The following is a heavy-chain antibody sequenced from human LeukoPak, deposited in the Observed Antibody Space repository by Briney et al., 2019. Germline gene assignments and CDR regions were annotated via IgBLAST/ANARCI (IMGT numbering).Heavy chain of an antibody. V-gene: IGHV3-23*01. CDR3: AKATSPVISRNLFDR. Sequence: GGSLTLSCAATGFTYSAYAMIWPREAPGKGLEWVSAISGSGTNTYYADSVKGRFTISRDNSKNTLYVQMNSLRGEDTAVYYCAKATSPVISRNLFDRWGQGTLVTVSS. D-gene: IGHD3-3*02. CDR1: GFTYSAYA. J-gene: IGHJ5*02. CDR2: ISGSGTNT.